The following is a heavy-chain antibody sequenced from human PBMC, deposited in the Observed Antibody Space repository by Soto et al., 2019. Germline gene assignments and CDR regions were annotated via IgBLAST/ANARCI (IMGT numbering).Heavy chain of an antibody. CDR1: GFTFSSYA. Sequence: GGSLRLSCAASGFTFSSYAMSWVRQAPGKGLEWVSAISGSGGSTYYADSVKGRFTISRDNSKNTLYLQMNSLRAEDTAVYYCARKVGSGWWYSWFDPWGQGTLVTVSS. CDR2: ISGSGGST. V-gene: IGHV3-23*01. D-gene: IGHD6-19*01. CDR3: ARKVGSGWWYSWFDP. J-gene: IGHJ5*02.